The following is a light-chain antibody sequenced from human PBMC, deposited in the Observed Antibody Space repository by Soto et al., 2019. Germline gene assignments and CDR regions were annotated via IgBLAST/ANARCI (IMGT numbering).Light chain of an antibody. J-gene: IGKJ5*01. CDR1: QDITNF. V-gene: IGKV1-33*01. Sequence: DIQMTQSPSSLSASVGDRVTITCQASQDITNFLNWYQQKPRKAPKLLISDASNLETGVPSRFSGSGSGTDFTLTIGSLQPEDFATYYCQQYDNLPITFGQGTRLEIK. CDR3: QQYDNLPIT. CDR2: DAS.